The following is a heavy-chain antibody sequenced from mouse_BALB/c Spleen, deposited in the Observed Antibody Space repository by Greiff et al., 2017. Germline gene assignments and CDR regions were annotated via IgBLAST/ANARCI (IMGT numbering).Heavy chain of an antibody. CDR2: INPYNDGT. CDR1: GYTFTSYV. D-gene: IGHD1-1*01. J-gene: IGHJ2*01. Sequence: EVQLKESGPELVKPGASVKMSCKASGYTFTSYVMHWVKQKPGQGLEWIGYINPYNDGTKYNEKFKGKATLTSDKSSSTAYMELSSLTSEDSAVYYCARWGLNYYGSSYFDYWGQGTTLTVSS. CDR3: ARWGLNYYGSSYFDY. V-gene: IGHV1-14*01.